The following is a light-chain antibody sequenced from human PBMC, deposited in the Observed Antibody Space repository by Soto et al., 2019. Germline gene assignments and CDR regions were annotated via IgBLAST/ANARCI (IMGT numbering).Light chain of an antibody. Sequence: QSALTQPASVSGSPGQSITISCTGTSSDVGGYNYVSWYQQHPGKAPKLMISDVSNRPSGVSNRFSGSKSGNTASLTISGLQAEDEADYYRSSYASNRDVVFGGGTKVTVL. J-gene: IGLJ2*01. CDR2: DVS. CDR1: SSDVGGYNY. V-gene: IGLV2-14*01. CDR3: SSYASNRDVV.